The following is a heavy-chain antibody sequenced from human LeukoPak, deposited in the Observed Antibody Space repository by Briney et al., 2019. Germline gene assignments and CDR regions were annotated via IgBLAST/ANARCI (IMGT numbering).Heavy chain of an antibody. CDR3: ARVGPLRHYYYDSSGSYDY. D-gene: IGHD3-22*01. V-gene: IGHV3-64*01. Sequence: GVSLRLSCAASGFTFSSYAMHWVRRAPGKGLEYVSAISSNGGSTYYANSVKGRFTISRDNSKNTLYLQMGSLRAEDMAVYYCARVGPLRHYYYDSSGSYDYWGQGTLVTVSS. CDR1: GFTFSSYA. J-gene: IGHJ4*02. CDR2: ISSNGGST.